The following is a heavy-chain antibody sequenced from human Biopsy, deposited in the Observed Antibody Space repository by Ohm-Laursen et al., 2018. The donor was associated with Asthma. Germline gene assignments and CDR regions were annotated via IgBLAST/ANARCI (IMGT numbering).Heavy chain of an antibody. D-gene: IGHD6-19*01. J-gene: IGHJ6*02. CDR2: IMTVFGTT. CDR3: ARCQVGYSSGWSLLLKKIYYSGMDV. V-gene: IGHV1-69*13. Sequence: SVKVSCKSPGGNFSNFAISWVRQAPGQGLEWLGGIMTVFGTTNYAQKFQGRVTITADESTSTAYMEVTSLRSEDTAIYYCARCQVGYSSGWSLLLKKIYYSGMDVWGQGTAVTVSS. CDR1: GGNFSNFA.